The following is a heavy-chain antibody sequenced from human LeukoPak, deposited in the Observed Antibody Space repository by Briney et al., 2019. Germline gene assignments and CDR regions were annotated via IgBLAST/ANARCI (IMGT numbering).Heavy chain of an antibody. Sequence: SETLSLTCVVHGGSFSVYYWTWIRQPPGKGLEWIGDINHSGSTSYNPSLNSRVTISVDTSKNQFSLKLTSVTAADTAVYYCARSSSGFFLFWGQGSLVTVSS. J-gene: IGHJ4*02. CDR3: ARSSSGFFLF. CDR2: INHSGST. CDR1: GGSFSVYY. D-gene: IGHD3-22*01. V-gene: IGHV4-34*01.